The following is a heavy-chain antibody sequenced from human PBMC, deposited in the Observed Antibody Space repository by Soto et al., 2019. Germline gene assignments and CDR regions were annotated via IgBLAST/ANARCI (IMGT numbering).Heavy chain of an antibody. V-gene: IGHV3-23*01. CDR1: GFTLSSYA. J-gene: IGHJ5*02. Sequence: PGGSLRLSCAASGFTLSSYAMSWVRQAPGKGLEWVSTFSGTGGDTYYADSVKGRFTISRDDSKNTLFLHMNRLRAADTAVYYCARGQRALITYGQFDPWGQGTLVTV. CDR2: FSGTGGDT. CDR3: ARGQRALITYGQFDP. D-gene: IGHD4-17*01.